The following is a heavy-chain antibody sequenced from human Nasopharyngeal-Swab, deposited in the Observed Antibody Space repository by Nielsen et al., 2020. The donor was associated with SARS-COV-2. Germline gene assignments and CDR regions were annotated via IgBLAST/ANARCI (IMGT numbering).Heavy chain of an antibody. V-gene: IGHV3-21*01. D-gene: IGHD6-13*01. CDR3: ARGTGYSRLGYYFDY. Sequence: GESLKISCAASGFTFSSYSMNWVRQAPGKGLEWVSSISSSSSYIYYADSVKGRFTISRDNAKNSLYLQMSSLRAEDTAVYYCARGTGYSRLGYYFDYWGQGTLVTVSS. CDR1: GFTFSSYS. CDR2: ISSSSSYI. J-gene: IGHJ4*02.